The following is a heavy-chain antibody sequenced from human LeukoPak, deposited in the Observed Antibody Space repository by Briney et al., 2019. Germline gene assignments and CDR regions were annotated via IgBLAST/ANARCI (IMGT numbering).Heavy chain of an antibody. D-gene: IGHD1-1*01. CDR1: GFTFSSYA. J-gene: IGHJ6*03. Sequence: PGGSLRLSCAASGFTFSSYAMHWVRQAPGKGLEYVSAISSNGGSTYYANSVKGGFTISRDNSKNTLYLQMGSLRAEDMAVYYCARDKLEGYYYYMDVWGKGTTVTVSS. V-gene: IGHV3-64*01. CDR2: ISSNGGST. CDR3: ARDKLEGYYYYMDV.